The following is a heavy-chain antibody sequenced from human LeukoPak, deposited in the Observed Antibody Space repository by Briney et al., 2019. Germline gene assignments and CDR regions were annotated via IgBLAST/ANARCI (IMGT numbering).Heavy chain of an antibody. CDR3: ASGSDYYDSSGYDAFDI. CDR2: IYYSGST. V-gene: IGHV4-59*08. D-gene: IGHD3-22*01. J-gene: IGHJ3*02. CDR1: GGSISSYY. Sequence: SETLSLTCTVSGGSISSYYWSWIRQPPGKGLEWIGYIYYSGSTNYNPSLKSRVTISVDTSKNQFSLKLSSVTATDTSVYYCASGSDYYDSSGYDAFDIWGQGTMVTVSS.